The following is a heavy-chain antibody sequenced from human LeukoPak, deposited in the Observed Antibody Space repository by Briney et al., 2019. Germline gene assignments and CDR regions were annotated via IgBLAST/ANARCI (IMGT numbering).Heavy chain of an antibody. CDR2: ISYDGSNK. Sequence: GGSLRLSCAASGFTFSSYAMHWVRQAPGRGLEWVAVISYDGSNKYYADSVKGRFTISRDNSKNTLYLQMNSLRAEDTAVYYCARRTGRGRSYYFDYWGQGTLVTVS. J-gene: IGHJ4*02. CDR3: ARRTGRGRSYYFDY. V-gene: IGHV3-30-3*01. CDR1: GFTFSSYA. D-gene: IGHD1-26*01.